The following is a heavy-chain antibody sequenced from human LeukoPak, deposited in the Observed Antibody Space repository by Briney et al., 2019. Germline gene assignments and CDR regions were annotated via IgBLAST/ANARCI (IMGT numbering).Heavy chain of an antibody. CDR1: GFTSSTYA. D-gene: IGHD1-26*01. J-gene: IGHJ4*02. CDR2: ISGSGAKT. V-gene: IGHV3-23*01. Sequence: GGSLRLSCAASGFTSSTYAMNWVRQAPGKGLEWVSAISGSGAKTYYADFVKGRFTISRDNSKNTLYLQMNSLRAEDTAVYYCAKSRAIVGATSADYWGQGTLVTVSS. CDR3: AKSRAIVGATSADY.